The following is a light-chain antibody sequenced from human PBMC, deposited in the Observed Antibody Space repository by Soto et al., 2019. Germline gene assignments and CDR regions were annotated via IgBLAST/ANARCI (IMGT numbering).Light chain of an antibody. J-gene: IGKJ1*01. Sequence: QMTQSPSSLSASVGDRVTITCRASQDIYNYVAWYQQKPGKVPKLLIYAASTLHSGVPCRFSGSGSGTDFTFIISSLQPEDVATYYCQKYDSAPWTFGQGTKVEIK. V-gene: IGKV1-27*01. CDR2: AAS. CDR3: QKYDSAPWT. CDR1: QDIYNY.